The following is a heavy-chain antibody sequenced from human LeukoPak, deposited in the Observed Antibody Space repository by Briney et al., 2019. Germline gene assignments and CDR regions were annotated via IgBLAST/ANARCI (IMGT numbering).Heavy chain of an antibody. V-gene: IGHV4-30-4*08. CDR2: IYYSGNT. D-gene: IGHD3-10*01. CDR3: ARDREAYGSGLHYYYYMDV. Sequence: SSETLSLTCTVSGGSISSGNYHWSWIRQPPGKGLEWIGYIYYSGNTYYNPSLKSRVTISVDTSKNQFSLKLRSPTAADTAVYYCARDREAYGSGLHYYYYMDVWGKGTTVTVSS. CDR1: GGSISSGNYH. J-gene: IGHJ6*03.